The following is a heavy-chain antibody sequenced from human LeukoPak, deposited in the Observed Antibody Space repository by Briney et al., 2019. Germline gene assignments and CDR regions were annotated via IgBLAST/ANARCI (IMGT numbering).Heavy chain of an antibody. J-gene: IGHJ5*02. D-gene: IGHD3-16*01. V-gene: IGHV4-4*08. CDR1: GGSLSSYY. Sequence: KPSETLSLTCTVSGGSLSSYYWNWIRQPPGKGLEWIGYIYTSGSTNYNPSVMSRVTMSVDTSKNQLSLKLSSVTAADTAVYYCARRLEGWWFDPWGQGTLVTVSS. CDR3: ARRLEGWWFDP. CDR2: IYTSGST.